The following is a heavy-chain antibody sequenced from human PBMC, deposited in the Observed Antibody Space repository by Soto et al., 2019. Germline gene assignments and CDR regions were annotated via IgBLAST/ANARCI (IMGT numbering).Heavy chain of an antibody. D-gene: IGHD4-4*01. J-gene: IGHJ4*01. CDR3: TTDSYITVTPVRLDY. Sequence: SCKASGYTFTSYEINWVRQATGQGLEWVGRVKSKTHGGTTDFAASVKGRFAISRDDSVSMAFMRMNSLKIEDTAVYYCTTDSYITVTPVRLDYWGHGTLVTVSS. CDR1: GYTFTSYE. CDR2: VKSKTHGGTT. V-gene: IGHV3-15*07.